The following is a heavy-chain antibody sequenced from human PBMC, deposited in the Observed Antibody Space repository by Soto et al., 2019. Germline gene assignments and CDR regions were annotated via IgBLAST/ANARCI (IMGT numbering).Heavy chain of an antibody. V-gene: IGHV3-33*07. CDR3: GRGGDGGKNWYFDL. CDR1: GFTFRSYV. Sequence: GGSLRLSCATSGFTFRSYVMYWVRQAPGRGPEWVAGIWSDGSNKKYADSVKGRFSLSRDNSRNTLYLQMTSLRVEDTAVYYCGRGGDGGKNWYFDLWGRGTLVTVSS. J-gene: IGHJ2*01. CDR2: IWSDGSNK. D-gene: IGHD4-17*01.